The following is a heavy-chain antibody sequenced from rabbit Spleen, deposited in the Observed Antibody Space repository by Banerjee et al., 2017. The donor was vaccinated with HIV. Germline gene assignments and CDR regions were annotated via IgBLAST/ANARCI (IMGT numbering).Heavy chain of an antibody. J-gene: IGHJ4*01. Sequence: QSLEESGGDLVKPGASLTLTCTASGFSFSSSYWIWWVRQAPGKGLEWIGCIVTGSSGSTYYASWAKGRFTISRTSSTTVTLRMTSLTAADTATYFCARDLVGVIGWNFYLWGPGTLVTVS. V-gene: IGHV1S40*01. CDR1: GFSFSSSYW. D-gene: IGHD1-1*01. CDR2: IVTGSSGST. CDR3: ARDLVGVIGWNFYL.